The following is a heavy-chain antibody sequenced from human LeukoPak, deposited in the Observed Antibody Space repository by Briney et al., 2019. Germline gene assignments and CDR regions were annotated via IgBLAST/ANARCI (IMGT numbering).Heavy chain of an antibody. V-gene: IGHV1-2*02. CDR1: GYTFTGYY. D-gene: IGHD2-15*01. CDR2: INPNSGGT. Sequence: ASVKVSCKASGYTFTGYYMHWVRQAPGQRLEWMGWINPNSGGTNYAQKFQGRVTMTRDTSISTAYMELSRLRSDDTAVYYCARGYCSGGSCYYDYWGQGTLVTVSS. CDR3: ARGYCSGGSCYYDY. J-gene: IGHJ4*02.